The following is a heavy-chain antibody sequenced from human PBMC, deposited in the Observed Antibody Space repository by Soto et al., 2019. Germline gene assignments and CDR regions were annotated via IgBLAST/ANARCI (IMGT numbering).Heavy chain of an antibody. V-gene: IGHV1-2*04. CDR2: INPNSGGT. Sequence: ASVRVSCKASGYAFTGYYMHWLLQAPGQGLEWMGWINPNSGGTNYAQKFQGWVTMTRDTSISTAYMELSRLRSDDTAVYYCACDGSSSTEDYSHGLHVWGPGT. CDR1: GYAFTGYY. D-gene: IGHD6-13*01. CDR3: ACDGSSSTEDYSHGLHV. J-gene: IGHJ6*01.